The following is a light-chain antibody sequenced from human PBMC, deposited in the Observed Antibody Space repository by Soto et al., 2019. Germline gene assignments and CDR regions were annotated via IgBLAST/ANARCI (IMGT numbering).Light chain of an antibody. J-gene: IGLJ2*01. CDR3: CSYTSGSTVV. V-gene: IGLV2-14*03. Sequence: QSALTQPASVSGSPGQSITISCTGTSSDVGGYDYVSWYQQYPGKAPKLILYDINSRPSGVSHRFSGSKSGNTASLTISGLQAEDEADYYCCSYTSGSTVVFGGGTKVTVL. CDR1: SSDVGGYDY. CDR2: DIN.